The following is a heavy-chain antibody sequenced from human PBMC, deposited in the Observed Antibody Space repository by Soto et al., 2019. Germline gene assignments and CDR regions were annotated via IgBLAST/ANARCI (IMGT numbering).Heavy chain of an antibody. CDR1: GFTFSSYW. V-gene: IGHV3-7*01. CDR2: IKQDGSEK. Sequence: EVQLVESGGGLVQPGGSLRLSCAASGFTFSSYWMSWVRQAPGKGLEWVANIKQDGSEKYYVDSVKGRFTISRDNAKNSLYLQMNSLRAEDTAVYYCARDGNQLLFYYMDVWGKGTTVTDSS. D-gene: IGHD2-2*01. CDR3: ARDGNQLLFYYMDV. J-gene: IGHJ6*03.